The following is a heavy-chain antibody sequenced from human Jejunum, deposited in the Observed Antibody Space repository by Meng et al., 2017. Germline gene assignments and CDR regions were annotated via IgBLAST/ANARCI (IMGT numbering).Heavy chain of an antibody. J-gene: IGHJ4*02. D-gene: IGHD1-26*01. V-gene: IGHV3-11*04. CDR1: GFTLSDYF. Sequence: QGEVVGAGVGLVKPGGSLRVSWAASGFTLSDYFMNWIRQAPGKGLEWVSHITSSGSTIYYTDSVKGRFTISRDNAKNSVYLQMNSLRAEDTAVYYCVKGGKKYGGSYYHLDSWGQGTLVTVSS. CDR3: VKGGKKYGGSYYHLDS. CDR2: ITSSGSTI.